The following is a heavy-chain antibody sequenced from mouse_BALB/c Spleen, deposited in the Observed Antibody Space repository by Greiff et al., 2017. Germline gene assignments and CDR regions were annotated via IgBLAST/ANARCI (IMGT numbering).Heavy chain of an antibody. CDR2: ISYSGST. J-gene: IGHJ2*01. CDR3: ARLYGNYGFDY. CDR1: GYSITSDYA. Sequence: EVKLMESGPGLVKPSQSLSLTCTVTGYSITSDYAWNWIRQFPGNKLEWMGYISYSGSTSYNPSLKSRISITRDTSKNQFFLQLNSVTTEDTATYYCARLYGNYGFDYWGQGTTLTVSS. V-gene: IGHV3-2*02. D-gene: IGHD2-1*01.